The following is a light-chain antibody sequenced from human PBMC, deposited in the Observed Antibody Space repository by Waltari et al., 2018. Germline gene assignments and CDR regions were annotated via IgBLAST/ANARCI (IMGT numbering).Light chain of an antibody. CDR2: RNN. Sequence: QSVLTQPPSASGTPGQRVSTPCSGGSSNIERNYVFCYQHLPEAAPKLLMSRNNQRPSGVPDRFSGAKSGSSATLAISGLRSEDEADYYCATWDDSLSGPVFGGGTKLTVL. J-gene: IGLJ3*02. CDR3: ATWDDSLSGPV. CDR1: SSNIERNY. V-gene: IGLV1-47*01.